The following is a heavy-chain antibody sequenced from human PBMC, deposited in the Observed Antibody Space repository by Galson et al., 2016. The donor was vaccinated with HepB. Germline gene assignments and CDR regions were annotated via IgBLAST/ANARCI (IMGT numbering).Heavy chain of an antibody. V-gene: IGHV3-21*01. CDR2: ISSSSTYI. Sequence: SLRLSCAASGFTFSTYSMNWVRQAPGKGLEWVSSISSSSTYIYYADSVKGRFTISRDNAKNTLYLQMDSLGAEDTAVYYCVTYYYDSGGYSYWGQGTLVTVAS. J-gene: IGHJ4*02. CDR3: VTYYYDSGGYSY. D-gene: IGHD3-22*01. CDR1: GFTFSTYS.